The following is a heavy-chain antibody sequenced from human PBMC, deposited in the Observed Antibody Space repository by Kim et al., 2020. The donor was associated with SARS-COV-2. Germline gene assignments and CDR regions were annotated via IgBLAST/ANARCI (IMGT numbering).Heavy chain of an antibody. CDR3: AKGRMVAIYYFDY. J-gene: IGHJ4*02. Sequence: GGSLRLSCAASGFTFSSYGMHWVRQAPGKGLEWVAVISYDGSNKYYADSVKGRFTISRDNSKNTLYLQMNSLRAEDTAVYYCAKGRMVAIYYFDYWGQGTLVTVSS. D-gene: IGHD5-12*01. V-gene: IGHV3-30*18. CDR1: GFTFSSYG. CDR2: ISYDGSNK.